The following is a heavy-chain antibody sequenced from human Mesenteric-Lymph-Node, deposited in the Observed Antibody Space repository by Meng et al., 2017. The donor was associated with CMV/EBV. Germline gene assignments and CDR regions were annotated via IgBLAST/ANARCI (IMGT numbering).Heavy chain of an antibody. CDR3: ANSAHVKHCTSSSCRTLIHYDFDV. J-gene: IGHJ6*02. D-gene: IGHD2-2*01. CDR2: IYDTGTT. V-gene: IGHV4-61*08. Sequence: SETLSLTCTVSGDFIDSGDYYWTWIRQPPGKGLEWIGYIYDTGTTNYSPSLKSRVTISADTSKNQFSLRLTSVTAADTAVYYCANSAHVKHCTSSSCRTLIHYDFDVWGQGTTVTVSS. CDR1: GDFIDSGDYY.